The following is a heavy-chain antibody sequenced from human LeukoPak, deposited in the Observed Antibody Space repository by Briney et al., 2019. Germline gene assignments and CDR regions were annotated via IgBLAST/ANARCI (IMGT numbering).Heavy chain of an antibody. CDR2: INPNSGDT. D-gene: IGHD3-10*01. J-gene: IGHJ5*02. V-gene: IGHV1-2*02. CDR1: GYTFTGYY. Sequence: ASVKVSCKASGYTFTGYYMHWVRQAPGQGLEWMGWINPNSGDTNYAQKFQGRVTMTRDTSISTAYMELSRLRSDDTAVYYCARYAHYGSGSLNWFDPWGQGTLVTVSS. CDR3: ARYAHYGSGSLNWFDP.